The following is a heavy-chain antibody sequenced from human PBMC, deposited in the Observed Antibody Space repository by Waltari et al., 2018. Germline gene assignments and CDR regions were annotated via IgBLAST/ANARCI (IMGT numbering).Heavy chain of an antibody. CDR2: IRGSGGST. J-gene: IGHJ4*02. D-gene: IGHD3-22*01. Sequence: EVQLLESGGGLVQPGGSLRLSCAASGFTFSSYAMSWVRQAPGKGLEWVSAIRGSGGSTYYADSVKGRFTISRDNSKNTLYLQMNSLRAEDTAVYYCARDSRDSYDSSGYYNLFFYYWGQGTLVTVSS. CDR1: GFTFSSYA. CDR3: ARDSRDSYDSSGYYNLFFYY. V-gene: IGHV3-23*01.